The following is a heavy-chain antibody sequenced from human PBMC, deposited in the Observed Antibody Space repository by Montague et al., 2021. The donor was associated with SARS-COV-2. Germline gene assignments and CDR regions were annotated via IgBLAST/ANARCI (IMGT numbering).Heavy chain of an antibody. CDR3: ARAHSGSWAHLDN. D-gene: IGHD5-12*01. J-gene: IGHJ4*02. Sequence: SETLSLTCTVSGGSIGSSNYYWGWIRQPPGKGLEWIGTMYYSGSTYYKPSLKSRVTISVDTSKNQFSLKLTSVTAADTAVYYCARAHSGSWAHLDNWGQGSLVTVSS. CDR1: GGSIGSSNYY. CDR2: MYYSGST. V-gene: IGHV4-39*01.